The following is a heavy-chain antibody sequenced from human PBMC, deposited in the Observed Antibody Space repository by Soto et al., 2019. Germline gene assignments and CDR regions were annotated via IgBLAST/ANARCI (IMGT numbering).Heavy chain of an antibody. D-gene: IGHD3-10*01. J-gene: IGHJ6*02. CDR2: IIPIFGTA. V-gene: IGHV1-69*06. Sequence: SVKVSCKASGGTFSSYAISWVRQAPGQGLEWMGGIIPIFGTANYAQKFQGRVTITADKSTSTAYMELSSLRSEDTAVYYCARMGTMVRGVNCYGMDVWGQGTTVTVSS. CDR1: GGTFSSYA. CDR3: ARMGTMVRGVNCYGMDV.